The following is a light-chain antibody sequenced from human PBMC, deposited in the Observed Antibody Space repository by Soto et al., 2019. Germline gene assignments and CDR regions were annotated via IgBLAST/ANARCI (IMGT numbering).Light chain of an antibody. J-gene: IGKJ5*01. CDR2: GAS. Sequence: EIVLTQSPGTLSWSPGEIATLSVRASQICISRYLAWYQQRPGQAPRLLIYGASNRATGIPDRFSGSGSGTGSGTDFTLTISRLEPEDFAVYYCQHYGSSPPITFGQGTRLEIK. CDR1: QICISRY. V-gene: IGKV3-20*01. CDR3: QHYGSSPPIT.